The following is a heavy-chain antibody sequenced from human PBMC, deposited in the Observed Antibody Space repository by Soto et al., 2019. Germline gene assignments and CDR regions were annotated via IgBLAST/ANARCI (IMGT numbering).Heavy chain of an antibody. V-gene: IGHV4-31*03. CDR2: IYYSGTT. CDR3: AREVEASGHDY. Sequence: QVQLQESGPGLVKPSQTLSLTCTVSGGSVSSGTYYLSWIRQHPGKGLEWIGYIYYSGTTYSNQSLKSRITISVDTSKNQFSLKLRSVTAADTAMYYCAREVEASGHDYWGQGTLVTVSS. CDR1: GGSVSSGTYY. J-gene: IGHJ4*02. D-gene: IGHD5-12*01.